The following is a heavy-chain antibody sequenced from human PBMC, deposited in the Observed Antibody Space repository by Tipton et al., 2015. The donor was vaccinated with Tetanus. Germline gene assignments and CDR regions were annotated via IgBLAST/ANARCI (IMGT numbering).Heavy chain of an antibody. V-gene: IGHV4-30-4*01. CDR3: ARAAGFLGLTHDF. CDR1: GASFSSGDYY. J-gene: IGHJ4*02. CDR2: IYQTGTT. Sequence: TLSLTCTVSGASFSSGDYYWSWIRKPPGKDLEWIGYIYQTGTTYYNPSLKGRVTISMDRSNTQFSLRLDSLTAADTAVYYCARAAGFLGLTHDFWGRGTVVTVSS. D-gene: IGHD2/OR15-2a*01.